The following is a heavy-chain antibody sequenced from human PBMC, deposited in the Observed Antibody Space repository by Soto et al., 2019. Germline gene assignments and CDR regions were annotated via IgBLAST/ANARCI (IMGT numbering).Heavy chain of an antibody. J-gene: IGHJ6*02. CDR1: GGSISNSNYY. CDR3: ARDVGITMVRGPPYYYGMDV. D-gene: IGHD3-10*01. CDR2: IYYSGST. Sequence: SETLSLTCNVSGGSISNSNYYWGWIRQPPGKGLEWIGYIYYSGSTNYNPSLKSRVTISVDTSKNQFSLKLSSVTAADTAVYYCARDVGITMVRGPPYYYGMDVWGQGTTVTVS. V-gene: IGHV4-61*01.